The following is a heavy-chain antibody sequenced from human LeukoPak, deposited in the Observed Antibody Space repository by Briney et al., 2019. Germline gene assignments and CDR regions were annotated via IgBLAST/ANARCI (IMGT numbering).Heavy chain of an antibody. CDR1: GDSVSSKNDA. CDR3: ARDFGTTGWHTFDY. Sequence: SQTLSLTCVVSGDSVSSKNDAWNWIRQSPSRGLEWLGRTYYRSKWYNDYAESMEGRMTISQDTSKNQSSLHLNSVTPDDTAVYYCARDFGTTGWHTFDYWGEGTLVTVSS. CDR2: TYYRSKWYN. J-gene: IGHJ4*02. V-gene: IGHV6-1*01. D-gene: IGHD6-19*01.